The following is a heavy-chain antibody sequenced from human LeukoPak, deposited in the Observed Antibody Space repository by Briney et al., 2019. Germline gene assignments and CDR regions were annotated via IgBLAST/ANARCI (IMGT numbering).Heavy chain of an antibody. CDR1: GYSFTSYY. CDR2: MNPNSGNT. Sequence: GASVKVSCKASGYSFTSYYIHWVRLAPGQGLEWMGWMNPNSGNTGYAQKFQGRVTITRNTSISTAYMELSSLRSEDTAVYYCARAGGRSWTNDWFDPWGQGTLVTVSS. CDR3: ARAGGRSWTNDWFDP. D-gene: IGHD1-26*01. V-gene: IGHV1-8*03. J-gene: IGHJ5*02.